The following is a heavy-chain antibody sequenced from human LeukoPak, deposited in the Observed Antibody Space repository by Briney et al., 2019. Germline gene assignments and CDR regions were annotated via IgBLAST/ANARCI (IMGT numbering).Heavy chain of an antibody. D-gene: IGHD3-22*01. J-gene: IGHJ4*02. CDR1: GGSISSGGYY. V-gene: IGHV4-31*03. CDR3: ARDGLYYDSSGYYYAGFDGLVY. Sequence: SETLSLTCTVSGGSISSGGYYWSWIRQHPGKGLEWIGYIYDSGSTYYNPSLKSRVTISVDTSKNQFSLKLSSVTAADTAVYYCARDGLYYDSSGYYYAGFDGLVYWGQGTLVTVSS. CDR2: IYDSGST.